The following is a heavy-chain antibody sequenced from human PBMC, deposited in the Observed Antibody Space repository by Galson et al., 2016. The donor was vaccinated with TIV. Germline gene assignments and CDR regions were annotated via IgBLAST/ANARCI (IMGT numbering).Heavy chain of an antibody. J-gene: IGHJ3*01. Sequence: QSGAEVKKPGESLKISCKGFGYNFPKYWIAWVRQVSGKGLESMRIIYPNDSDTRYSPSFQGQVTISADKSIGTAYLQWSSLKASDTGIYYCARGWRGSPSIFDVWGQGTMVSVSS. V-gene: IGHV5-51*01. D-gene: IGHD3-3*01. CDR2: IYPNDSDT. CDR1: GYNFPKYW. CDR3: ARGWRGSPSIFDV.